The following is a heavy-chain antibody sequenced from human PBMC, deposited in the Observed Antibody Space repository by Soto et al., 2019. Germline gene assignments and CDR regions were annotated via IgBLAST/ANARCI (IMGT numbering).Heavy chain of an antibody. Sequence: HPGGSLRLSCAASGFTFSSYGMHWVRQAPGKGLEWVAVIWYDGSNKYYADSVKGRFTISRDNSKNTLYLQMNSLRAEDTAVYYCARDREGGGYVFFDYWGQGTLVTVSS. D-gene: IGHD5-12*01. J-gene: IGHJ4*02. CDR2: IWYDGSNK. CDR1: GFTFSSYG. V-gene: IGHV3-33*01. CDR3: ARDREGGGYVFFDY.